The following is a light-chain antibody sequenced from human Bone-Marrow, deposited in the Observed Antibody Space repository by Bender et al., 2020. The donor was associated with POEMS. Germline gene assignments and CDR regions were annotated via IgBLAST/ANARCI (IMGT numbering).Light chain of an antibody. CDR2: EGT. Sequence: QSALTQPASVSGSPGQSITISCTGSSGDIGNYNLVSWYQQHPGKAPKLLIYEGTKRPSAVSNRFSGSKSGNTASLTISGLQAEDEADYSCCAYAGDSIVLFGGGTTLTVL. CDR1: SGDIGNYNL. V-gene: IGLV2-23*01. J-gene: IGLJ3*02. CDR3: CAYAGDSIVL.